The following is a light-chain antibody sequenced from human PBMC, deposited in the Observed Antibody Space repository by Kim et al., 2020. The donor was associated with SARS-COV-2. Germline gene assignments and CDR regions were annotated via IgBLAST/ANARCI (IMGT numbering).Light chain of an antibody. V-gene: IGKV3-20*01. CDR3: QQYGGSPPYT. Sequence: EIVLTQSPGTLSLSPGERATLSCRASQSVGSSYLAWYQQKPGQAPRLLIYGASSRATGIPDRFTGSWSGTDFTLTISGLEPEDFAVYYCQQYGGSPPYTFGQGTKLEI. CDR2: GAS. J-gene: IGKJ2*01. CDR1: QSVGSSY.